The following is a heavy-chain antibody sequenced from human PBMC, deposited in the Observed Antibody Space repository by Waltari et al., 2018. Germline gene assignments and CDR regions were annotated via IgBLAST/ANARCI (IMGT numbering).Heavy chain of an antibody. CDR3: VTSGVPDPDLY. CDR2: IIPIFGTA. Sequence: QVQVVQSGAEVKKPGSSVRVSCEAPGGTFSNYAVNWVRQAPGQGLEWMGGIIPIFGTANYAQKFQGRVSITAHESTTTAYMELSSLRSEDTAVYYCVTSGVPDPDLYWGQGTMVTVSS. V-gene: IGHV1-69*12. J-gene: IGHJ4*02. D-gene: IGHD2-2*01. CDR1: GGTFSNYA.